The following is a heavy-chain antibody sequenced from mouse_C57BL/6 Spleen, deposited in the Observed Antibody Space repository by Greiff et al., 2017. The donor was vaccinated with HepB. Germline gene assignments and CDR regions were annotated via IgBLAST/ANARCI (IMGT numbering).Heavy chain of an antibody. CDR2: IRNKANGYTT. CDR1: GFTFTDYY. CDR3: ARYAPLGGTEYYFDY. D-gene: IGHD4-1*01. V-gene: IGHV7-3*01. Sequence: EVQRVESGGGLVQPGGSLSLSCAASGFTFTDYYMSWVRQPPGKALEWLGFIRNKANGYTTEYSASVKGRFTISRDNSQSILYLQMNALRAEDSATYYCARYAPLGGTEYYFDYWGQGTTLTVSS. J-gene: IGHJ2*01.